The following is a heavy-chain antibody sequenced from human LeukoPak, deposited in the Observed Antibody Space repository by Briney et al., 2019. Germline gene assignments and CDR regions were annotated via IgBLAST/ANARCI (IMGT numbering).Heavy chain of an antibody. CDR1: GGSISSSSYY. CDR2: IYYSGST. J-gene: IGHJ3*02. CDR3: ARHGGTTGIDAFDI. V-gene: IGHV4-39*01. D-gene: IGHD1-1*01. Sequence: SETLSLTCTVSGGSISSSSYYWGWIRQPPGEGLEWIGSIYYSGSTYYNPSLKSRVTISVDTSKNQFSLKLSSVTAADTAVYYCARHGGTTGIDAFDIWGQGTMVTVSS.